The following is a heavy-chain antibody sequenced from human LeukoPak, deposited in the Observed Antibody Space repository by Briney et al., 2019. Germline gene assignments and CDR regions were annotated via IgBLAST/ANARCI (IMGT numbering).Heavy chain of an antibody. J-gene: IGHJ3*02. CDR2: IYYSGST. D-gene: IGHD2-2*01. Sequence: PSETLSLTCTVSGGSISSSSYSWGWIRQPPGKGLEWIGSIYYSGSTYYNPSLKSRVTISVDTSKNQFSLKLSSVTAADTAVYYCARHWSRPRSTYCSSTSCYSGAFDIWGQGTMVTVSS. V-gene: IGHV4-39*01. CDR1: GGSISSSSYS. CDR3: ARHWSRPRSTYCSSTSCYSGAFDI.